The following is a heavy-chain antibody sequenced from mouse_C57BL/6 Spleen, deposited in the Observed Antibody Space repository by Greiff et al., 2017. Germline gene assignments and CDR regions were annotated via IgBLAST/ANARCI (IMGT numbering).Heavy chain of an antibody. CDR2: IDPEDGAT. CDR1: GFNINDYY. D-gene: IGHD1-1*01. J-gene: IGHJ3*01. V-gene: IGHV14-2*01. Sequence: VQLKESGAELVKPGASVKLSCTASGFNINDYYMHWVKQRTEQGLEWIGRIDPEDGATKYAPKFQGKATITADTSSNTAYRQLSSLTSEDTAVYYCARGSTVEEFAYWGQGTLVTVSA. CDR3: ARGSTVEEFAY.